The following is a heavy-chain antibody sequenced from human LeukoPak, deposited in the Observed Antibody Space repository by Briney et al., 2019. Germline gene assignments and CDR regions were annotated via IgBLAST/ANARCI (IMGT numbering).Heavy chain of an antibody. J-gene: IGHJ4*02. CDR2: IYYSGST. D-gene: IGHD6-6*01. V-gene: IGHV4-31*03. Sequence: SETLSLTCTVSGGSISSGGYYWSWIRQHPGKGLEWIGYIYYSGSTYYNPSLKRRVTISVDTSKNQFSLKLSSVTAADTAVYYCARVREEYSSSPLDYWGQGTLVTVSS. CDR3: ARVREEYSSSPLDY. CDR1: GGSISSGGYY.